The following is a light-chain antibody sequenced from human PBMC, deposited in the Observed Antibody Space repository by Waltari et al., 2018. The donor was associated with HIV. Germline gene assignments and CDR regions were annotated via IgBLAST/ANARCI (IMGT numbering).Light chain of an antibody. Sequence: DIQMTQSPSSLSASIGDRVTITCRASQNIYHYLNWYQHEPGKPPKLLIYAASTLQSGVPSRFSAIGSGTDFTLTIDNLQPEDFATYYCQQRSDLPSTFGPGTKVDLK. CDR1: QNIYHY. J-gene: IGKJ3*01. CDR2: AAS. CDR3: QQRSDLPST. V-gene: IGKV1-39*01.